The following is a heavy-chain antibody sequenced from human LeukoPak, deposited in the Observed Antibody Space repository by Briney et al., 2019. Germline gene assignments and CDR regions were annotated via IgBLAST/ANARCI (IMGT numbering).Heavy chain of an antibody. CDR1: GGSFSGYY. V-gene: IGHV4-34*01. CDR3: ARGPIFGVVKGFDY. CDR2: INHSGST. J-gene: IGHJ4*02. D-gene: IGHD3-3*01. Sequence: SETLSLTCAVSGGSFSGYYWSWIRQPPGKGLEWIGEINHSGSTNYNPSLKSRFTISLDTSKNQFSLKLSSVTAADTAVYYCARGPIFGVVKGFDYWGQGTLVTVSS.